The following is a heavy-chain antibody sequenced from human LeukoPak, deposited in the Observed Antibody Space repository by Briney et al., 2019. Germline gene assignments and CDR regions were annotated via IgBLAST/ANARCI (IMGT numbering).Heavy chain of an antibody. J-gene: IGHJ6*02. D-gene: IGHD2-21*02. CDR2: INSDGSGT. Sequence: GGSLRLSCAASGFTFSSYWMHWVRHAPGKGLVWVSRINSDGSGTSYADSVKGRFTISRDNAKNTLYLQMNSLRAEDTAVYYCARGYCGGDCYSDYYYGMGVWGQGTTVTVSS. CDR1: GFTFSSYW. V-gene: IGHV3-74*01. CDR3: ARGYCGGDCYSDYYYGMGV.